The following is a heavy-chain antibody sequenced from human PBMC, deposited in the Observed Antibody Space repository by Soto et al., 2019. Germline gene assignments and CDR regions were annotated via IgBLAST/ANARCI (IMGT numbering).Heavy chain of an antibody. CDR1: GESVSSNTAS. V-gene: IGHV6-1*01. D-gene: IGHD2-15*01. CDR2: TYFRAKWYN. CDR3: ANRDNLGPKSVYSFDP. J-gene: IGHJ5*02. Sequence: PSPTLSLTCAISGESVSSNTASWNWIRQSPSRGLEWLGRTYFRAKWYNDYDVSVISLIIIIPATSNNQFALQLNSVTPEDTAVYFCANRDNLGPKSVYSFDPWGQGIMVAVSS.